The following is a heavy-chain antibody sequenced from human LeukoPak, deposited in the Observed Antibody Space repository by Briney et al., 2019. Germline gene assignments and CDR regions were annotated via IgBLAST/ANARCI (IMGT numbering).Heavy chain of an antibody. CDR1: GYTFTSYG. J-gene: IGHJ5*02. Sequence: ASVKVSCKASGYTFTSYGISWVRQAPGQGLEWMGWINPNSGGTNYAQKFQGRVTMTRDTSISTAYMELSRLRSDDTAVYYCARGAAAGTGGWFDPWGQGTLVTVSS. CDR3: ARGAAAGTGGWFDP. D-gene: IGHD6-13*01. CDR2: INPNSGGT. V-gene: IGHV1-2*02.